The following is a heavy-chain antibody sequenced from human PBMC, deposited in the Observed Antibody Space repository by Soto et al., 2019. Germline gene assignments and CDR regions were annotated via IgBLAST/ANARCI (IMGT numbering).Heavy chain of an antibody. CDR2: ISGSGAGT. V-gene: IGHV3-23*01. D-gene: IGHD6-6*01. J-gene: IGHJ4*02. CDR3: AKEQTHTEADTSSIFDY. Sequence: GGSLRLSCAASAFTFNNYPMSWVRQAPGKGLEWVSSISGSGAGTYYADSVKGRFTISRDNSKSTLYLQMNSLRAEDTAVYYCAKEQTHTEADTSSIFDYWGQGSLVTVSS. CDR1: AFTFNNYP.